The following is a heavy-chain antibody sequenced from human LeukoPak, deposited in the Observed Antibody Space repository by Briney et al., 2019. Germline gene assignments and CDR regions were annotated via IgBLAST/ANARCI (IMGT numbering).Heavy chain of an antibody. CDR2: INHSGST. V-gene: IGHV4-34*01. CDR3: ARGPFRYSSSWYPNGPFDY. Sequence: SETLSLTCAVYGGSFSGYYWSWIRQPPGKGLEWIGEINHSGSTNYNPSLKSRVTISVDTSKNQFSLKLSSVTAADTAVYYCARGPFRYSSSWYPNGPFDYWGQGTLVTVFS. D-gene: IGHD6-13*01. CDR1: GGSFSGYY. J-gene: IGHJ4*02.